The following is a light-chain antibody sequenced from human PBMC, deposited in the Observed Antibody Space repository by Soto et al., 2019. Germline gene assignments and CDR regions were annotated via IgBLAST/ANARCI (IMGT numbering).Light chain of an antibody. Sequence: EIVLTQSPGPLSLSPGERATLSCRASQSVGSSYLAWYQQKPGQAPRVLIYGASSRATGIPDRFSGSGSGTDFTLTISRLEPEDFAVDYCQQYATSPFTFGRGTKVDIK. CDR2: GAS. V-gene: IGKV3-20*01. CDR3: QQYATSPFT. J-gene: IGKJ3*01. CDR1: QSVGSSY.